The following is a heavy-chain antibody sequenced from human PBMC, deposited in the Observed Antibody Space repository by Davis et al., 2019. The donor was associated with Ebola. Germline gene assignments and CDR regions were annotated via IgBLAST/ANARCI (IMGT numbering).Heavy chain of an antibody. V-gene: IGHV1-69*13. J-gene: IGHJ3*02. CDR1: GGTFSSYA. D-gene: IGHD4-23*01. CDR2: IIPIFGTA. CDR3: ARDRDYGGNSAFDI. Sequence: SVKVSCKASGGTFSSYAISWVRQAPGQGLEWMGGIIPIFGTANYAQKFQGRVTITADESTSTAYMELSSLRSEDTAVYDCARDRDYGGNSAFDIWGQGTMVTVSS.